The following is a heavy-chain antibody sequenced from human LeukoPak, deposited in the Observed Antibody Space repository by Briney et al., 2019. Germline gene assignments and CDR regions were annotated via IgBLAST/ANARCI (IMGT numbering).Heavy chain of an antibody. V-gene: IGHV3-21*04. J-gene: IGHJ6*03. CDR1: GFTFSDHY. CDR2: ISSSSSYI. D-gene: IGHD6-6*01. CDR3: AKNGLSSDYYYYYMDV. Sequence: GGSLRLSCVASGFTFSDHYMDWVRQAPGKGLEWVSSISSSSSYIYYADSVKGRFTISKDNAKNSLYLQMNSLRAEDTAVYYCAKNGLSSDYYYYYMDVWGKGTTVTVSS.